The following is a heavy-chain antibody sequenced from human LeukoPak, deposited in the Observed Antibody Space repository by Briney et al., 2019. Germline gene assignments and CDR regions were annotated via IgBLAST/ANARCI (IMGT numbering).Heavy chain of an antibody. D-gene: IGHD3-3*01. V-gene: IGHV3-21*01. J-gene: IGHJ6*03. CDR3: ARDSHFPYYGFWRGHPYPGYMDV. CDR2: ISSSSSYI. Sequence: GGSLRLSCAASGFTFSSYSMNWVRQAPGKGLEWVSSISSSSSYIYYADSVKGRFTISRDNAKNSLYLQMNSLRAEDTAVYYCARDSHFPYYGFWRGHPYPGYMDVWGKGTTVTVSS. CDR1: GFTFSSYS.